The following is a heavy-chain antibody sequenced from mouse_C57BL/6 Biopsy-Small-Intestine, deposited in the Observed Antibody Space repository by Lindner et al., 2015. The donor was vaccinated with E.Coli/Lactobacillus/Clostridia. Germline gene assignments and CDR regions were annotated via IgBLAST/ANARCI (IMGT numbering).Heavy chain of an antibody. CDR3: ARHAPHYFGTYYFDY. Sequence: VQLQESGAELVKPGASVKLSCKASGYTFTEYTIHWVKQRSGQGLEWIGWFYPGSGSIKYSEKFKDKATLTEDKSSSTVYTELSRLTSEDSAVYFCARHAPHYFGTYYFDYWGQGTTLTVSS. J-gene: IGHJ2*01. CDR2: FYPGSGSI. CDR1: GYTFTEYT. D-gene: IGHD1-1*01. V-gene: IGHV1-62-2*01.